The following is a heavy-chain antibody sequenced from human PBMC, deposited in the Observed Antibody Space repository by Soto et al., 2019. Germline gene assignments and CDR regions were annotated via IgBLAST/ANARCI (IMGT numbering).Heavy chain of an antibody. J-gene: IGHJ6*02. Sequence: PGGSLRPSCAASGFTVSSNHMSWVRQAPGKGLEWVSVIYSGGSTYYADSVKGRFTISRDNSKNTLYLQMNSLRAEDTAVYYCARDSGYDYTIYYGMDVWGQGTTVTVSS. CDR1: GFTVSSNH. V-gene: IGHV3-53*01. D-gene: IGHD5-12*01. CDR3: ARDSGYDYTIYYGMDV. CDR2: IYSGGST.